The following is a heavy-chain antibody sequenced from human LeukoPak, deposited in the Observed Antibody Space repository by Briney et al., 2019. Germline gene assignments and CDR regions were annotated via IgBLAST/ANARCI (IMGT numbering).Heavy chain of an antibody. CDR3: ARRYQLYYFDY. J-gene: IGHJ4*02. D-gene: IGHD2-2*01. V-gene: IGHV4-38-2*01. CDR1: GYSISSGYY. CDR2: IYHSGST. Sequence: SETLSLTCAVSGYSISSGYYWGWIRQPPGKGLEWIGSIYHSGSTYYNPSLKSRVTISVDTSKNQFSLKLSPVTAADTAVYYCARRYQLYYFDYWGQGTLVTVSS.